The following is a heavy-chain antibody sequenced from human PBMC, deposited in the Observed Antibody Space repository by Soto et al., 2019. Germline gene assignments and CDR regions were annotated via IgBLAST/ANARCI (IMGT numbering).Heavy chain of an antibody. CDR3: ARGIHHYDFWSGPNGGFDYYYYYGMDV. V-gene: IGHV1-69*06. CDR1: GGTFSSYA. D-gene: IGHD3-3*01. J-gene: IGHJ6*02. CDR2: IIPIFGTA. Sequence: QVQLVQSGAEVKKPGSSVKVSCKASGGTFSSYAISWVRQAPGQGLEWMGGIIPIFGTANYAQKFQGRVTITADKSTSTAYMELSSLRSEDTAVYYCARGIHHYDFWSGPNGGFDYYYYYGMDVWGQGTTVTVSS.